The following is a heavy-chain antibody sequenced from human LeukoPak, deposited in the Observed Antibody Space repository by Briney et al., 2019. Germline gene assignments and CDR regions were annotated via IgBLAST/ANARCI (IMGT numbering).Heavy chain of an antibody. Sequence: GGSLRLSCAASGFTFSNYAMSWVRQAPGKGLEWVSSISGSNDNTYYADSVKDRFTISRDNSKNTLSLRMNSLRAEDTAVYYCAKGRGTTVTSAANYWGQGTLVTVSS. CDR2: ISGSNDNT. CDR1: GFTFSNYA. J-gene: IGHJ4*02. D-gene: IGHD4-17*01. CDR3: AKGRGTTVTSAANY. V-gene: IGHV3-23*01.